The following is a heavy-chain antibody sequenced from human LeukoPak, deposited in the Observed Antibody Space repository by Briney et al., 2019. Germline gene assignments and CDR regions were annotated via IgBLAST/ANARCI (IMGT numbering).Heavy chain of an antibody. CDR2: IIPIFGTA. CDR3: AREYCTNGVCSVGY. Sequence: GASVKVSCKASGGTFSSYAISWVRQAPGQGFEWMGGIIPIFGTANYAQKFQGRVTITADESTSTAYMELSSLRSEDTAVYYCAREYCTNGVCSVGYWGQGTLVTVSS. V-gene: IGHV1-69*13. D-gene: IGHD2-8*01. J-gene: IGHJ4*02. CDR1: GGTFSSYA.